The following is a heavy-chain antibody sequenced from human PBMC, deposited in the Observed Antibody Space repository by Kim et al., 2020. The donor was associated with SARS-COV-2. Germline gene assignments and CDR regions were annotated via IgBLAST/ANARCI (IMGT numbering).Heavy chain of an antibody. D-gene: IGHD1-1*01. CDR1: GLAFSSYW. J-gene: IGHJ4*02. Sequence: GGSLRLSCAASGLAFSSYWMFWVRQPPGKGLLWVSHIKGDGSATVYADSVKGRFTVSRDNAKNTLYLQLSTLRAKDTAVYYCATGNNWSFDYWGPGTLVT. CDR2: IKGDGSAT. V-gene: IGHV3-74*01. CDR3: ATGNNWSFDY.